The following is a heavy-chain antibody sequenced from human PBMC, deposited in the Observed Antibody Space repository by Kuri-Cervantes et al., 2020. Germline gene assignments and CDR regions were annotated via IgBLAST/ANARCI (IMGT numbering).Heavy chain of an antibody. J-gene: IGHJ4*02. CDR3: ARISGVGNYVLDDY. V-gene: IGHV3-48*04. CDR1: GFTFSSHS. CDR2: ISSSSSTI. Sequence: GESLKISCAASGFTFSSHSMNWVRQAPGKGLEWVSYISSSSSTIYYADSVKGRFTISRDNAKNSLYLQMNSLRAEDTAVYYCARISGVGNYVLDDYWGQGTLVTVSS. D-gene: IGHD3-3*01.